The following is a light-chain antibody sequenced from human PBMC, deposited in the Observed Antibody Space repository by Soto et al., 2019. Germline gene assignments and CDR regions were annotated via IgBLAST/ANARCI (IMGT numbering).Light chain of an antibody. CDR3: QSYDSSLNGYF. V-gene: IGLV1-40*01. CDR2: ANN. CDR1: TSNLGGAYD. J-gene: IGLJ1*01. Sequence: QSLLTKAPSVSGPPGQRATIPCTRSTSNLGGAYDVHWYQQLPGIAPKLLIYANNYRPSCVPDLFSGSKYGTSASLAITGLQAEDEADYYCQSYDSSLNGYFFGTGTKVTVL.